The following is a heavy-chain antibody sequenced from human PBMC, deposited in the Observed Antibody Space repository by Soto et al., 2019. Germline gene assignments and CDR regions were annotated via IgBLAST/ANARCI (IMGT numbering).Heavy chain of an antibody. CDR3: ARVMDYDFWSGYYTYYMDV. D-gene: IGHD3-3*01. CDR1: GFTFSSYW. Sequence: GGSLRLSCAASGFTFSSYWMHWVRQAPGKGLVWVSRINSDGSSTSYADSVKGRFTISRDNAKNTLYLQMNSLRAEDTAVYYCARVMDYDFWSGYYTYYMDVWGKGTTVTVSS. J-gene: IGHJ6*03. V-gene: IGHV3-74*01. CDR2: INSDGSST.